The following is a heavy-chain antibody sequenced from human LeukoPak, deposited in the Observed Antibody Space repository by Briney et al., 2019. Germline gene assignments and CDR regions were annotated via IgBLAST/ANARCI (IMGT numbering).Heavy chain of an antibody. D-gene: IGHD3-22*01. CDR3: ARQGDSSGYYYFDY. CDR2: IYYSGST. J-gene: IGHJ4*02. Sequence: SETLSLTCTVSGGSISSSSYYWGWIRQPPGKGLEWIGSIYYSGSTYYNPSLKSRVTISVDTSKNQFSLKLSSVTAADTAVYYCARQGDSSGYYYFDYWGQGTLVTVPS. CDR1: GGSISSSSYY. V-gene: IGHV4-39*01.